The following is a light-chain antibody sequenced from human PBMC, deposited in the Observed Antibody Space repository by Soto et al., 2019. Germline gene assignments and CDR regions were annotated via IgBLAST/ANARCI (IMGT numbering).Light chain of an antibody. J-gene: IGKJ4*01. V-gene: IGKV3-20*01. CDR2: GAS. CDR3: QQYDNWPPKT. Sequence: EIVLTQSPGTLSLSPGERATLSCRASQSVSSSQLAWYQQKPGQAPRLLIFGASIRDTGLPDRFSGSGSGTEFTLTISSLQSEDVGVYYCQQYDNWPPKTFGGGTKVDIK. CDR1: QSVSSSQ.